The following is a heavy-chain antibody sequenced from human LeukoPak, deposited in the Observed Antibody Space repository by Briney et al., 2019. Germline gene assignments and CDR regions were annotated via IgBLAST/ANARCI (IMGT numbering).Heavy chain of an antibody. CDR3: ATLRGDYGETYYYYYMDV. Sequence: GGSLRLSCAAYGFTFSSYSMNWVRQAPGKGLEWVSYISSSSSTIYYADSVKGRFTISRDNAKNSLYLQMNSLRAEDTAVYYCATLRGDYGETYYYYYMDVWGKGTTVTVSS. CDR2: ISSSSSTI. V-gene: IGHV3-48*04. CDR1: GFTFSSYS. J-gene: IGHJ6*03. D-gene: IGHD4-17*01.